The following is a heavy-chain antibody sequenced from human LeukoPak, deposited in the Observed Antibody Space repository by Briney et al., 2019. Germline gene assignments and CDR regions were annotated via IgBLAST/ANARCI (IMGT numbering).Heavy chain of an antibody. V-gene: IGHV3-23*01. J-gene: IGHJ3*02. Sequence: PGGSLRLSCAASGFTFSTYAMSWIRQAPGKGLEWVSGISGSGAGTYYPDSVKGRFTISRDNSKNTLYLQMNSLRADDTAVYYCARHQWVPAFDIWGQGTMVTVSS. CDR1: GFTFSTYA. CDR3: ARHQWVPAFDI. CDR2: ISGSGAGT. D-gene: IGHD1-26*01.